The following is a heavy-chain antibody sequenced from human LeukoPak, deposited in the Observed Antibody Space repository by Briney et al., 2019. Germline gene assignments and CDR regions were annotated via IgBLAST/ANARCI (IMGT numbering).Heavy chain of an antibody. CDR3: ARGMVGGSYYDY. D-gene: IGHD1-26*01. CDR1: GGTFSSYA. CDR2: IIPIFGTA. Sequence: SVKDSCKASGGTFSSYAISWVRQAPGQGLEWMGGIIPIFGTANYAQKFQGRVTITADESTSTAYMELSSLRSEDTAVYYCARGMVGGSYYDYWGQGTLVTVSS. J-gene: IGHJ4*02. V-gene: IGHV1-69*13.